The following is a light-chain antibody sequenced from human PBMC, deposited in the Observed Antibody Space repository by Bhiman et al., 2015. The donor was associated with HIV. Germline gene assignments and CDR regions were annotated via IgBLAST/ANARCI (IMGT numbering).Light chain of an antibody. CDR1: SSNIGSNT. J-gene: IGLJ1*01. CDR2: RND. V-gene: IGLV1-44*01. Sequence: QSVLTQPPSASGTPGQRVTISCSGSSSNIGSNTVNWYQQLPGTAPKLLIYRNDQRPSGVPDRFSGSKSGTSASLAISGLQAEDEADYYCGTWDSSLSAGGVFGTGTKVTVL. CDR3: GTWDSSLSAGGV.